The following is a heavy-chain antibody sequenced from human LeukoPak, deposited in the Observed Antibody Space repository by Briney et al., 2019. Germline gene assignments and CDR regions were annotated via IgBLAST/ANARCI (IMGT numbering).Heavy chain of an antibody. CDR3: ARSGVLRFLEWLLYEDY. V-gene: IGHV3-23*01. CDR2: ISDSGGST. Sequence: GGSLRLSCAASGFTFSSYAMSWVRQTPGKGLEWVSTISDSGGSTYYADSVKGRFTISRDNAKNSLYLQMNSLRAEDTAVYYCARSGVLRFLEWLLYEDYWGQGTLVTVSS. D-gene: IGHD3-3*01. J-gene: IGHJ4*02. CDR1: GFTFSSYA.